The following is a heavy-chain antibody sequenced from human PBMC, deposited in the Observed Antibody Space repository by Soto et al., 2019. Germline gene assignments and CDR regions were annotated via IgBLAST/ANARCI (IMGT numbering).Heavy chain of an antibody. Sequence: SSVKVSCKASGGTFSSYAISWVRQAPGQGLEWMGGIIPIFGTANYAQKFQGRVTITADESTSTAYMELSSLRSEDTAVYYCAKHFSGYVAFAIWGQGTMVTVSS. D-gene: IGHD3-22*01. CDR1: GGTFSSYA. CDR3: AKHFSGYVAFAI. J-gene: IGHJ3*02. CDR2: IIPIFGTA. V-gene: IGHV1-69*13.